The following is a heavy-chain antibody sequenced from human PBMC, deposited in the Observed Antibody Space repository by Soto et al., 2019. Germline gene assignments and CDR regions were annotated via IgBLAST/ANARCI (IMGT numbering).Heavy chain of an antibody. J-gene: IGHJ4*02. CDR2: IYPGDSDT. V-gene: IGHV5-51*01. CDR1: GYSFTSYW. Sequence: PGESLKISXKGSGYSFTSYWIGWVRQMPGKGLEWMGIIYPGDSDTRYSPSFQGQVTISADKSISTAYLQWSSLKASDTAVYYCAREAPAVSSQAHFDYWGRGTLVTVSS. D-gene: IGHD6-6*01. CDR3: AREAPAVSSQAHFDY.